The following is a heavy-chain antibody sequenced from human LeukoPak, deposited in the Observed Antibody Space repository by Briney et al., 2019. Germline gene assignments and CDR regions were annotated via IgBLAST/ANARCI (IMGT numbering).Heavy chain of an antibody. Sequence: GASVKVSCKVSGYTLTELSMHWVRQAPGKGLEWMGGFDPEDCETIYAQKFQGRVTMTEDTSTDTAYMELSSLRSEDTAVYYCATALYGSGSYRLTPGYYYYGMDVWGQGTTVTVSS. D-gene: IGHD3-10*01. CDR2: FDPEDCET. V-gene: IGHV1-24*01. CDR1: GYTLTELS. CDR3: ATALYGSGSYRLTPGYYYYGMDV. J-gene: IGHJ6*02.